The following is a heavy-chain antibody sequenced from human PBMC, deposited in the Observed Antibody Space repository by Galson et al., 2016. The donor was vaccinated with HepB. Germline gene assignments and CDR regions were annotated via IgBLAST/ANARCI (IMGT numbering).Heavy chain of an antibody. CDR2: IYWNDDK. V-gene: IGHV2-5*01. J-gene: IGHJ5*02. CDR3: SHRRNEILTGYYSPVWFDP. Sequence: PALVKRTQTLTLTCTFSGFSLSTSGVGVGWIRQSPGKALEWLALIYWNDDKRYSPSLKSRLTITKDTSKNLVVLTMTNMDPVDTATYFCSHRRNEILTGYYSPVWFDPWGPGTLVTVSS. D-gene: IGHD3-9*01. CDR1: GFSLSTSGVG.